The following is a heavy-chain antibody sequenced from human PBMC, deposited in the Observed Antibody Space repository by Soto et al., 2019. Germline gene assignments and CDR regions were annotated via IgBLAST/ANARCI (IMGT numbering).Heavy chain of an antibody. CDR1: GFTSSSYG. J-gene: IGHJ4*02. CDR2: MWYDGSNK. V-gene: IGHV3-33*01. CDR3: ARDEGDSGWFYFDY. D-gene: IGHD6-19*01. Sequence: QVQLVESGGGVVQPGRSLRLSCAASGFTSSSYGMHWVRQAPGKGLEWVAVMWYDGSNKYYADSVKGRFTISRDNSRTTLYLQMNSLRAEDTAVYYCARDEGDSGWFYFDYWGQGTLVTVSS.